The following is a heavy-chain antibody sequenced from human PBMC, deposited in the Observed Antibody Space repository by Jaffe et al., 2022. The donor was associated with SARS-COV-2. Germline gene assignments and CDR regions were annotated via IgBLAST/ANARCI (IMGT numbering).Heavy chain of an antibody. Sequence: EVQLLESGGDLVQPGGSLTLSCLASGFTFSTYAMSWVRQAPGKGLECVSTISGGGTVTYYADSVEGRLTISRDNSKNAVYLQMNSLRAEDTARYYCAKDADNLNWGPFDSWGQGTLVTVSS. J-gene: IGHJ4*02. CDR3: AKDADNLNWGPFDS. CDR1: GFTFSTYA. CDR2: ISGGGTVT. V-gene: IGHV3-23*01. D-gene: IGHD7-27*01.